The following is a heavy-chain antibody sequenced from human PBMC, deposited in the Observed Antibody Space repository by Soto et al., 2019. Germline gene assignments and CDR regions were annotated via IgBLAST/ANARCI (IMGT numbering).Heavy chain of an antibody. D-gene: IGHD6-13*01. CDR3: AKEGRVGYSTRIFRRANWFDP. J-gene: IGHJ5*02. V-gene: IGHV3-33*06. Sequence: QVQLVESGGGVVQPGRSLRLSCAASGFTFSSYAMHWVRQAPGKGLEWVAAILYDGSNQYYADAVKGRFTISRDNSKNKLYLQMNSLRVEDTAVYYCAKEGRVGYSTRIFRRANWFDPWGQGTPVTVSS. CDR1: GFTFSSYA. CDR2: ILYDGSNQ.